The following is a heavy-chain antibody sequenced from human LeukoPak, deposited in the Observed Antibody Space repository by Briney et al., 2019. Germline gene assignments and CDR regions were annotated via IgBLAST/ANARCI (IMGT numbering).Heavy chain of an antibody. V-gene: IGHV4-59*13. CDR3: VRGNKKSRLWQWPDFDS. CDR2: IYYTGST. CDR1: GGSISNYY. D-gene: IGHD6-19*01. Sequence: SSETLSLTCTVSGGSISNYYWSCLRRPPGKGLEWVGFIYYTGSTNYNPSLKSRVTISLDAPKNQLSLHLSSVTFADAAAYYCVRGNKKSRLWQWPDFDSWGQGTLVTVSS. J-gene: IGHJ4*02.